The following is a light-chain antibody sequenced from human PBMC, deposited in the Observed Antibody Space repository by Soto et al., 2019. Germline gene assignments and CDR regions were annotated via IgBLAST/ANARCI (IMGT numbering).Light chain of an antibody. Sequence: EIVLTQSPGTLSLSPGERATLSCRASQSVSSSYLAWYQQKPGQAPRLVIYGASSRATGIPDRFSGSGSGTDFTLTISRLEPEDVAVYYCQQYGSSPVTFGQGTKVEIK. CDR3: QQYGSSPVT. CDR1: QSVSSSY. V-gene: IGKV3-20*01. J-gene: IGKJ1*01. CDR2: GAS.